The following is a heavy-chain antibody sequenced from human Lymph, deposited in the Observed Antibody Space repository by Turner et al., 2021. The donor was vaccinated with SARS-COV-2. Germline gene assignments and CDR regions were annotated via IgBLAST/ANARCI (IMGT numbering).Heavy chain of an antibody. J-gene: IGHJ6*02. D-gene: IGHD7-27*01. CDR1: GGTFSSYHA. V-gene: IGHV1-69*01. CDR3: ARERGSISGAVRGIDV. Sequence: QVQLVQSGAEVKKPGSSVKVSCKASGGTFSSYHAINWVRQAPGPGLECIRGVIPYFGIANYAQKFQGRVTITADESTNTAYMELGSLRSEDTAVYYCARERGSISGAVRGIDVWGQGTTVTVSS. CDR2: VIPYFGIA.